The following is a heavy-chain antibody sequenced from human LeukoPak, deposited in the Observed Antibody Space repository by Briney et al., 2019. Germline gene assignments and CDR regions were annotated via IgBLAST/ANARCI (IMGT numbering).Heavy chain of an antibody. D-gene: IGHD6-19*01. Sequence: GGSLRLSCAASGFTLRGYAMRWVRPAPGKGLEWVSAISGRAGRTYYADSVKGRFTISRDNFKNTLYLQMNSLRAEDTAVYYCARDGTSGGYGNNWFDPWGQGTLVTVSS. J-gene: IGHJ5*02. CDR2: ISGRAGRT. V-gene: IGHV3-23*01. CDR3: ARDGTSGGYGNNWFDP. CDR1: GFTLRGYA.